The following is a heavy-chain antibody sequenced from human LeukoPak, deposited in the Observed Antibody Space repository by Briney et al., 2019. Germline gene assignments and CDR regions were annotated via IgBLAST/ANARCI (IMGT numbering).Heavy chain of an antibody. V-gene: IGHV4-59*08. Sequence: SETLSLTCTVSAGSISSYYWSWIRQPPGKGLEWIAYISDIGSINYNPSLKSRVTISLDTSKNQFSLKLSSVTAADTAVYYCAGHHPRNTIDFWGQGTLVTVSS. D-gene: IGHD3-10*01. J-gene: IGHJ4*02. CDR2: ISDIGSI. CDR3: AGHHPRNTIDF. CDR1: AGSISSYY.